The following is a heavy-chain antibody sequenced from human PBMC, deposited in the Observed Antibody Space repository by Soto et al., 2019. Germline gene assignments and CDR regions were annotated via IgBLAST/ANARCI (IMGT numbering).Heavy chain of an antibody. CDR1: GYTFTGYY. Sequence: ASVKVSCKASGYTFTGYYMHWVRQAPGQGLEWMGWINPNSGGTNYAQKFQGWVTMTRDTSISTAYMELSSLRSEDTAVYYCARVSSDFWSGYYLDPWGQGTLVTVSS. J-gene: IGHJ5*02. CDR3: ARVSSDFWSGYYLDP. CDR2: INPNSGGT. D-gene: IGHD3-3*01. V-gene: IGHV1-2*04.